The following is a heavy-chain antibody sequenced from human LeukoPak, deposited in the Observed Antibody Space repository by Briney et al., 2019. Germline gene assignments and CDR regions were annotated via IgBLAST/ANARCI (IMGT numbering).Heavy chain of an antibody. J-gene: IGHJ6*03. Sequence: GGSLRLSCAASGFTFDDYGMSWVRQAPGKGLEWVSGINWNGGSTGYADSVKGRFTISRDNAKNSLYLQMNSLRAEDTAVYYCARGNRYCSSTSCYNVSYYYYMDVWGKGTTVTVSS. V-gene: IGHV3-20*04. CDR2: INWNGGST. D-gene: IGHD2-2*02. CDR1: GFTFDDYG. CDR3: ARGNRYCSSTSCYNVSYYYYMDV.